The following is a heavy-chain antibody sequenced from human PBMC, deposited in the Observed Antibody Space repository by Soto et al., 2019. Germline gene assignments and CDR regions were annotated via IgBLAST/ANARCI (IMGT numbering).Heavy chain of an antibody. CDR2: INHSGST. D-gene: IGHD2-15*01. CDR3: ARGNIVVVVAATYYFDY. Sequence: PSETLSLTCAVYGGSFSGYYWSWIRQPPGKGLEWIGEINHSGSTNYNPSLKRRVTISVDTSKNQFSLKLSSVTAADTAVYYCARGNIVVVVAATYYFDYWGQGTLVTVSS. V-gene: IGHV4-34*01. CDR1: GGSFSGYY. J-gene: IGHJ4*02.